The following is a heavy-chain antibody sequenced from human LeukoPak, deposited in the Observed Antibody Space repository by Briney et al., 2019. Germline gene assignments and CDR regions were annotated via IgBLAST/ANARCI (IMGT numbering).Heavy chain of an antibody. CDR3: ATAIPEMATIGYYYYMDV. CDR2: FDPEGGET. CDR1: GYTLTELS. J-gene: IGHJ6*03. D-gene: IGHD5-24*01. Sequence: ASVKVSCKVSGYTLTELSMHWVRQAPGKGLEWMGGFDPEGGETIYAQKFQGRVTMTEDTSTDTAYMELSSLRSEDTAVYYCATAIPEMATIGYYYYMDVWGNGTTVTVSS. V-gene: IGHV1-24*01.